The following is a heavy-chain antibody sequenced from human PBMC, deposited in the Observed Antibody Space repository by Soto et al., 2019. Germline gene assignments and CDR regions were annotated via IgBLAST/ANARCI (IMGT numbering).Heavy chain of an antibody. D-gene: IGHD7-27*01. V-gene: IGHV1-8*01. CDR3: ARGLWWGDWGSGSDAFDI. CDR1: GYTFTSYD. J-gene: IGHJ3*02. CDR2: MNPNSGNT. Sequence: QVQLVQSGSEVKKPGASVKVSCKASGYTFTSYDINWVRQATGQGLEWMGWMNPNSGNTGYAQKFQGRVTMTRTTSKSTAYMELSSLRSEDTAVYYCARGLWWGDWGSGSDAFDIWGQGTMVTVSS.